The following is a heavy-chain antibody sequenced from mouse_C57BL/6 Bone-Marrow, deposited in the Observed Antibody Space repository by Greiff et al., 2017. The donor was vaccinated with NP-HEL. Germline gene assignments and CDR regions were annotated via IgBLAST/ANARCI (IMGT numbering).Heavy chain of an antibody. V-gene: IGHV2-9*01. J-gene: IGHJ4*01. CDR1: GFSLTSYG. Sequence: VQLQESGPGLVAPSQSLSITCTVSGFSLTSYGVDWVRQPPGKGLEWLGVIWGGGSTNYNLALMSRLSISKDNSKSQFFLKMNSLQTDDTAMYYCAKHFESPINYYGSSYDYAMDYWGQGTSVTVSS. CDR2: IWGGGST. CDR3: AKHFESPINYYGSSYDYAMDY. D-gene: IGHD1-1*01.